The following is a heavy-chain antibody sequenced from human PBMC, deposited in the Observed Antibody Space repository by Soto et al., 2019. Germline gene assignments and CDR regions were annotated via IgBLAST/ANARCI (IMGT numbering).Heavy chain of an antibody. CDR2: ISGSGGST. D-gene: IGHD3-22*01. J-gene: IGHJ4*02. CDR3: AKVRDDSSGDSYNDHYFDY. Sequence: GGSLRLSCAASGFTFSSYAMSWVRQAPGKGLEWVSAISGSGGSTYYADSVKGWFTISRDNSKNTLYLQMNSLRAEDTVVYYCAKVRDDSSGDSYNDHYFDYWGQGTLVTVSS. CDR1: GFTFSSYA. V-gene: IGHV3-23*01.